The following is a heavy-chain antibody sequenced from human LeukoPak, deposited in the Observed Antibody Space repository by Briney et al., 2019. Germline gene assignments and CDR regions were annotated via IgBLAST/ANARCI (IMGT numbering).Heavy chain of an antibody. V-gene: IGHV3-23*01. CDR2: ISGSGGST. CDR3: ARDGLSSSSWYGLDY. CDR1: GFTFSSYA. Sequence: GGSLRLSCAASGFTFSSYAMSWVRQAPGKGLEWVSAISGSGGSTYYADSVKGRFTISRDNSKNTLYLQMNSLRAEDTAVYYCARDGLSSSSWYGLDYWGQGTLVTVSS. D-gene: IGHD6-13*01. J-gene: IGHJ4*02.